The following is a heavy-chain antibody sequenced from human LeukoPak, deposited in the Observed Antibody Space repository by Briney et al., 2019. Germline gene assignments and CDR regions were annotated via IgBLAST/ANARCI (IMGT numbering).Heavy chain of an antibody. CDR3: AKDASSGWYEGLFDY. D-gene: IGHD6-19*01. CDR2: SGWDSGSI. Sequence: GTSLSHSCAASGTTLDYYSMHWVRQAPGKGLEWVSGSGWDSGSIGYADSVKGRFTISRDNPKNSLYLQMNSLRAEDMALYYCAKDASSGWYEGLFDYWGERTLVTVSS. V-gene: IGHV3-9*03. CDR1: GTTLDYYS. J-gene: IGHJ4*02.